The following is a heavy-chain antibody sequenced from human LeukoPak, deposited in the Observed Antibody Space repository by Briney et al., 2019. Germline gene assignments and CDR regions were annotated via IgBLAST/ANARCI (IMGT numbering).Heavy chain of an antibody. CDR1: GGTFSNYA. CDR2: IIPIFGTA. J-gene: IGHJ4*02. Sequence: SVKVSCKASGGTFSNYAINWVRQAPGQGLEWMGGIIPIFGTANYAQKFQGRVTITADKSTSTVYMELNSLKSEDTAVYHCARGWDYDSGGRPTAYVYWGQGTLVTVSS. D-gene: IGHD3-22*01. CDR3: ARGWDYDSGGRPTAYVY. V-gene: IGHV1-69*06.